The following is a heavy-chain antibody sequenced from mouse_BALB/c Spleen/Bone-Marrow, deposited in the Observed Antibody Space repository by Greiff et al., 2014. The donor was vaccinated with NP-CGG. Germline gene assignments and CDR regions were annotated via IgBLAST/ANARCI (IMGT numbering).Heavy chain of an antibody. V-gene: IGHV14-1*02. J-gene: IGHJ4*01. CDR3: ARGDGYAMDY. CDR2: IDPENGNT. Sequence: EVQLQESGAEIVRPGALVKLSCKASGFNIKDYYMQWVKQRPEQGLEWIGWIDPENGNTIYDPKLQGKASITADTSSNTAYLQLSSLTSEDTAVYYCARGDGYAMDYWGQGTSVTVSS. CDR1: GFNIKDYY.